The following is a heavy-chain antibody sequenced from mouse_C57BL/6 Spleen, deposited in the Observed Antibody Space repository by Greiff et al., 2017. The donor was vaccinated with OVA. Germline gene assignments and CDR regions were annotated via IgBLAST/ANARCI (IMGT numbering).Heavy chain of an antibody. CDR2: ISDGGSYT. D-gene: IGHD2-14*01. CDR1: GFTFSSYA. V-gene: IGHV5-4*01. J-gene: IGHJ2*01. Sequence: EVQLMESGGGLVKPGGSLKLSCAASGFTFSSYAMSWVRQTPEKRLEWVATISDGGSYTYYPDNVKGRFTISRDNAKNNLYLQMSHLKSEDTAMYYCARREYDEGYFDYWGQGTTLTVSS. CDR3: ARREYDEGYFDY.